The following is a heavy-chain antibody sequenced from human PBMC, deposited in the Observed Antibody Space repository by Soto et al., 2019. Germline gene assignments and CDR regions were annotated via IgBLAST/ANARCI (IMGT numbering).Heavy chain of an antibody. CDR3: GNPLRFGGLFQ. V-gene: IGHV3-23*01. Sequence: EVQLLESGGGLVQPGGSLRLSCAASGFTFSSYAMSWVRQAPGKGLEWVSAISGSGGSTYYADSVKGRFTISRDNSKNTLYLEMDSPRAEGTGGFFRGNPLRFGGLFQWGQGNL. D-gene: IGHD3-10*01. CDR1: GFTFSSYA. J-gene: IGHJ1*01. CDR2: ISGSGGST.